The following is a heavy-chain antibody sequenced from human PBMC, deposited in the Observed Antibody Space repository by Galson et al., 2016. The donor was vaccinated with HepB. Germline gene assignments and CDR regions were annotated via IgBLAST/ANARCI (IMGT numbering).Heavy chain of an antibody. Sequence: SLRLSCAASGFTFNSYDMNWVRQAPGKGLEWVSPIGGATPYTSYAPSVEGRFTISRDSAKNSLYLQMNSLRVEDTAVYFCARKLRMIPPGTLFWGSQGLGLRNYDAMDVWGQGTTVTVS. V-gene: IGHV3-21*06. D-gene: IGHD3-16*01. CDR1: GFTFNSYD. CDR2: IGGATPYT. CDR3: ARKLRMIPPGTLFWGSQGLGLRNYDAMDV. J-gene: IGHJ6*02.